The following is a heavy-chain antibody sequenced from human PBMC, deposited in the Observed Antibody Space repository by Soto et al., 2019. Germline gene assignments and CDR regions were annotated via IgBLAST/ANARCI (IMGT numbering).Heavy chain of an antibody. CDR3: VRGSYHPTYYYYYGMDV. V-gene: IGHV1-69*13. CDR2: IIPIFGTA. D-gene: IGHD1-26*01. CDR1: GGTFSSYA. J-gene: IGHJ6*02. Sequence: GASVKVSCKASGGTFSSYAISWVRQAPGQGLEWMGGIIPIFGTANYAQKFQGRVTITADESTSTAYMELSSLRSEDTAVYYCVRGSYHPTYYYYYGMDVWGQGTTVTVSS.